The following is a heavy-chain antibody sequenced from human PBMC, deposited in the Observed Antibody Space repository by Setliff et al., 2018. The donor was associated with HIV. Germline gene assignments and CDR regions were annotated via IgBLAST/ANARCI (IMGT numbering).Heavy chain of an antibody. D-gene: IGHD1-1*01. V-gene: IGHV3-7*01. J-gene: IGHJ4*02. CDR2: IKQDESEE. CDR3: ASARIPTGGTSTSFDY. CDR1: GLNLTNHW. Sequence: GSLRLSCTASGLNLTNHWMAWVRQAPGKGLEWVANIKQDESEEWYADSVKGRFTISRDNSKNTLYLQVNSLRPEDTAVYSCASARIPTGGTSTSFDYWGQGTLVTVSS.